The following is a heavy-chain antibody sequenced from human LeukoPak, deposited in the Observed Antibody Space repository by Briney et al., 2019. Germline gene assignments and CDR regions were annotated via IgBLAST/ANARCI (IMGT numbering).Heavy chain of an antibody. V-gene: IGHV4-34*01. Sequence: SETLSLTCAVYGGSFSGYYWSWIRQPPGKGLEWIGEINHSGSTNYNPSLKSRVTISVDTSKNQFSLKLSSVTAADTAVYYCARDGSSSWYAWFDPWGQGTLVTVSS. CDR2: INHSGST. J-gene: IGHJ5*02. CDR3: ARDGSSSWYAWFDP. D-gene: IGHD6-13*01. CDR1: GGSFSGYY.